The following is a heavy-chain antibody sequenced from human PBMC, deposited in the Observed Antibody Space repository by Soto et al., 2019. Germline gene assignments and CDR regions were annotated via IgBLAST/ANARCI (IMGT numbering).Heavy chain of an antibody. CDR1: GFTFSSYE. CDR2: ISSSGSTI. CDR3: ARYSAVAARSFFDY. D-gene: IGHD6-6*01. Sequence: GGSLRLSCAASGFTFSSYEMNWVRQAPGKGLEWVSYISSSGSTIYYADSVKGRFTISRDNAKNSLYLQMNSLRAEDTAVYYCARYSAVAARSFFDYWGQGTLVTVSS. J-gene: IGHJ4*02. V-gene: IGHV3-48*03.